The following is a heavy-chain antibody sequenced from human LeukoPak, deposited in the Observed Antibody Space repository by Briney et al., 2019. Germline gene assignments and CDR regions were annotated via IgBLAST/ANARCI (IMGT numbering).Heavy chain of an antibody. Sequence: HGESLKISCKGSGYIFTHNWIGWVRQMPGKGLEWMGIIYPGDSDTRYSPSFEGQVTISVDKSISTAYLQWSSLKASDTAMYYCVRQTRDGSGSRGYSFDFWGQGTLVTVSS. V-gene: IGHV5-51*01. D-gene: IGHD3-10*01. J-gene: IGHJ4*02. CDR1: GYIFTHNW. CDR2: IYPGDSDT. CDR3: VRQTRDGSGSRGYSFDF.